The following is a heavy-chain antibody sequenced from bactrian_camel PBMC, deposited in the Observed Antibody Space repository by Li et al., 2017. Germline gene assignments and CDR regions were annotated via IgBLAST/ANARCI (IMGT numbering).Heavy chain of an antibody. D-gene: IGHD5*01. V-gene: IGHV3S53*01. CDR1: GYTFSSEC. J-gene: IGHJ4*01. CDR2: IDSDGVT. Sequence: HVQLVESGGGSVQAGGSLRLSCAVSGYTFSSECMGWFREITNKQRMQERVPVATIDSDGVTRYSDSVKGRFTISRDNAKNTLYLKLNSLRTEDTAMYYCAVATTTYSPVFGQGTQVTVS.